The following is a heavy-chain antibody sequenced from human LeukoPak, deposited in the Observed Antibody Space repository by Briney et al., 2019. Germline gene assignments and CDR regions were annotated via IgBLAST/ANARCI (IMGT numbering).Heavy chain of an antibody. D-gene: IGHD3-22*01. CDR2: IYTSGST. Sequence: SETLSLTCTVSGGSISSGSYYWSWIRQPAGKGLEWIGRIYTSGSTNYNPSLKSRVTISVDTSKNQFSLKLSSVTAEDTAVYYCARDNYDSSGYSFDYWGQGTLVTVSS. CDR1: GGSISSGSYY. CDR3: ARDNYDSSGYSFDY. J-gene: IGHJ4*02. V-gene: IGHV4-61*02.